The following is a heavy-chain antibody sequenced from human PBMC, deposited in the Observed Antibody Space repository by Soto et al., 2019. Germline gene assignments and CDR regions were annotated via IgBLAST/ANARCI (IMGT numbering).Heavy chain of an antibody. CDR2: IYYSGST. CDR1: GGSISSYY. Sequence: PSETLSLTCTVSGGSISSYYWSWIRQPPGKGLEWIGYIYYSGSTNYNPSLKSRVTISVDTSKNQFSLKLSSVTAADTAVYYCARRQLSIAAAGHFDYWGQGTLVTVSS. J-gene: IGHJ4*02. D-gene: IGHD6-13*01. V-gene: IGHV4-59*08. CDR3: ARRQLSIAAAGHFDY.